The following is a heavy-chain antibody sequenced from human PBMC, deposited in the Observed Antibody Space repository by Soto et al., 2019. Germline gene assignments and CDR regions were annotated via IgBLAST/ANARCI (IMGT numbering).Heavy chain of an antibody. V-gene: IGHV1-69*01. CDR1: GGSFRRYA. D-gene: IGHD2-2*01. Sequence: QVQLVQSGAEVKKPGSSVKVSCKASGGSFRRYAISWVRQAPGQVLEWMGGILPIFGSPSHAQKFQGRATITADESTSTAYLELTSLTSEDTAMYYCVFGDCTSTSCSYYFYGLDVWGQGTTVTVSS. J-gene: IGHJ6*02. CDR2: ILPIFGSP. CDR3: VFGDCTSTSCSYYFYGLDV.